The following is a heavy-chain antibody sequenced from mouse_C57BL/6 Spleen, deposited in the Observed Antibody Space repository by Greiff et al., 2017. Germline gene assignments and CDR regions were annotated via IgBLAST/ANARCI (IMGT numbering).Heavy chain of an antibody. V-gene: IGHV5-4*01. J-gene: IGHJ2*01. CDR2: ISDGGSYT. D-gene: IGHD2-3*01. CDR1: GFTFSSYA. Sequence: EVQLVESGGGLVKPGGSLKLSCAASGFTFSSYAMSWVRQTPEKRLEWVATISDGGSYTYYPDNVKGRFTISRDNAKNNLYLQMSHLKSEDTAMYYCARDLLYDGYPYYFDYWGQGTTLTVSS. CDR3: ARDLLYDGYPYYFDY.